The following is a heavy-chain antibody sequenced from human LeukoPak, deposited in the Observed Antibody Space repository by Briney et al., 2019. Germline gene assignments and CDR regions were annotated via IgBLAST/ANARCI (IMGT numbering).Heavy chain of an antibody. CDR1: GFSFSSYA. V-gene: IGHV3-53*01. CDR3: ARNILFAFDI. D-gene: IGHD2/OR15-2a*01. CDR2: IYNDGST. Sequence: GGSLRLSCAASGFSFSSYAMSWVRQGPEKGLEWVSIIYNDGSTYYADSMKGRFTISRDNSKNTLYLQVNSLRAEDTAMYYCARNILFAFDIWGQGTMVTVSS. J-gene: IGHJ3*02.